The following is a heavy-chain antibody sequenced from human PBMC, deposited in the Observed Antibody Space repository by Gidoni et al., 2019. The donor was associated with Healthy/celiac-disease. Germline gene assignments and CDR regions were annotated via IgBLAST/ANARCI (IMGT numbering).Heavy chain of an antibody. Sequence: EVQLVESGGGLVQPGGSLRLSCAASGFTFSSYWMHWVRQAPGKGLVWVSRINSDGSSTRYAGSVKCRFTISRDNAKNTLYLQMNSRIAEDTSVYYCAREVYFDLWGRGTLVTVSS. CDR1: GFTFSSYW. J-gene: IGHJ2*01. V-gene: IGHV3-74*01. CDR2: INSDGSST. CDR3: AREVYFDL.